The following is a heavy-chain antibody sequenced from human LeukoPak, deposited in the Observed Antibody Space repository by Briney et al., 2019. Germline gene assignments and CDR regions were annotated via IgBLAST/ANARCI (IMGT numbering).Heavy chain of an antibody. D-gene: IGHD3-10*01. CDR2: IHHSGGT. Sequence: SETLSLTCAVYGESMNGHYWTWIRQPPGKRLEWIGEIHHSGGTNSNPSLKNRLTMSIDMSKNQFSLKLKSVTAADTAVYYCARATASGSGRAYDHWAQGNLVPVSS. CDR3: ARATASGSGRAYDH. V-gene: IGHV4-34*01. J-gene: IGHJ4*02. CDR1: GESMNGHY.